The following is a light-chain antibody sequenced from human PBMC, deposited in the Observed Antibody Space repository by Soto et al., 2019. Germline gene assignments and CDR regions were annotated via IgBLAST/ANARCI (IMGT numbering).Light chain of an antibody. CDR1: SSNIGNNY. J-gene: IGLJ2*01. V-gene: IGLV1-51*01. CDR2: DNN. Sequence: QSVLTQPPSVSAAPGQKVTISCSGSSSNIGNNYVSWYQQLPGTAPKLLIYDNNKRPSGIPDRFSGSKSGTSATLGITGLQTGDEADYYCGTWDSSLGLVVFGGGTKLTVL. CDR3: GTWDSSLGLVV.